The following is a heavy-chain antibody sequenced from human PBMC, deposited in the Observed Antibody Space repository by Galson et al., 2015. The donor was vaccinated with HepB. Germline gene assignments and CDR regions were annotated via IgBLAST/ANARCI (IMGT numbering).Heavy chain of an antibody. Sequence: SLRLSCAASGFTVSTNYMTWVRQASGKGLEWVSTIYSGGNTYYADSVKGRFTISRDNSKNTLYLQMSSLRAEDTAVYYCARGYSKSWYSALGYWGQGTLVTVSS. CDR3: ARGYSKSWYSALGY. CDR1: GFTVSTNY. J-gene: IGHJ4*02. D-gene: IGHD5-12*01. V-gene: IGHV3-53*01. CDR2: IYSGGNT.